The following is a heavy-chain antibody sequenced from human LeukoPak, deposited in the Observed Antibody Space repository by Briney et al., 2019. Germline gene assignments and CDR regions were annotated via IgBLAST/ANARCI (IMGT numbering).Heavy chain of an antibody. CDR1: GFTFSSDA. Sequence: AGGSLRLSCAASGFTFSSDAMRWVRQPPGKGLEWVGEINHSGSTNYNPSLKSRVTISVDTSKNQFSLKLSSVTAADTAVYYCARDSGTTGEVKFDPWGQGTLVTVSS. J-gene: IGHJ5*02. V-gene: IGHV4-4*02. CDR3: ARDSGTTGEVKFDP. CDR2: INHSGST. D-gene: IGHD3-10*01.